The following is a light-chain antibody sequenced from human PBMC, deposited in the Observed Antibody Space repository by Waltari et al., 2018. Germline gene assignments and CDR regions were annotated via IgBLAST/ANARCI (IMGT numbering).Light chain of an antibody. CDR2: DDS. CDR3: QSYDSGLNGLF. Sequence: QSVLTQPPSVSGAPGQRVTISCTGSSSNIGSPYNVHWYQQVPGRAPKLLIYDDSHRPCGVPDRFSGSKSGTSASLAITGLQAEDEAEYFCQSYDSGLNGLFFGGGTKVTVL. CDR1: SSNIGSPYN. V-gene: IGLV1-40*01. J-gene: IGLJ2*01.